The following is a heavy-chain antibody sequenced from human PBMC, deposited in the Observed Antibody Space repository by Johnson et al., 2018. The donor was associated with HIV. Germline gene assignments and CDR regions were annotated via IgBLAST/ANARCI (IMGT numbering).Heavy chain of an antibody. CDR2: ISFDENNK. J-gene: IGHJ3*02. D-gene: IGHD5-12*01. CDR3: ARVGVSGYDLAAFDI. V-gene: IGHV3-30-3*01. CDR1: GFTFSTYT. Sequence: QVQLVESGGDVVQPGRSLRLSCAASGFTFSTYTMHWVRQAPGQGLEWVAVISFDENNKVYADSVKGRFTISRDNSKNTLFLHMNSLRTEETAIYYCARVGVSGYDLAAFDIWGRGTMVTVSS.